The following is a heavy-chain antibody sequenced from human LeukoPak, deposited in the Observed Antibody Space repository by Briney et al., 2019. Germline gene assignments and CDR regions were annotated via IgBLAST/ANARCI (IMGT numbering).Heavy chain of an antibody. CDR1: GFTFSNSA. CDR3: VADVIYESD. CDR2: IVVGSGNT. J-gene: IGHJ4*02. V-gene: IGHV1-58*01. Sequence: SVKVSCKTSGFTFSNSALQWVRQARGQRLEWIGWIVVGSGNTNYAQKFQERVTITRDMSTSTAYMELSSLRSEDTAIYYCVADVIYESDWGQGTLVTVSS. D-gene: IGHD2/OR15-2a*01.